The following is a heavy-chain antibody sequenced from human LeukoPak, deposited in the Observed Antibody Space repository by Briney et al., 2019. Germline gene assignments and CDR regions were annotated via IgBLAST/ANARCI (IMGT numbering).Heavy chain of an antibody. J-gene: IGHJ4*02. CDR2: ISSSSSYI. CDR3: ARVPMVVPGTPVDY. CDR1: GFTFSSYS. V-gene: IGHV3-21*01. D-gene: IGHD4/OR15-4a*01. Sequence: PGGSLRLSCAAPGFTFSSYSMNWVRQAPGKGLEWVSSISSSSSYIYYADSVKGRFTISRDNAKNSPYLQMNSLRAEDTAVYYCARVPMVVPGTPVDYWGQGTLVTVSS.